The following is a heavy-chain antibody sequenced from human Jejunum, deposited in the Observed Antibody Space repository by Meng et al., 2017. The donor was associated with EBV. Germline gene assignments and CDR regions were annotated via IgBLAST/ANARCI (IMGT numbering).Heavy chain of an antibody. V-gene: IGHV3-73*02. D-gene: IGHD3/OR15-3a*01. CDR1: GFTFSGSA. CDR3: TRGLADWYFDL. CDR2: IRSKPNSYAT. Sequence: EVQLVESXGGLVQPGGSLKLSCATSGFTFSGSAMHWVRQASGKGLEWVGRIRSKPNSYATAYAASVKGRFTISRDDSNNTAYLQMNSLKTDDTAVYYCTRGLADWYFDLWGRGTLVNVSS. J-gene: IGHJ2*01.